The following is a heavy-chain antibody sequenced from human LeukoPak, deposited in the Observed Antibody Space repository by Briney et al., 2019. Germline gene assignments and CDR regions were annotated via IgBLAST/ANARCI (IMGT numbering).Heavy chain of an antibody. CDR2: ISAYNGNT. Sequence: GASVKVSCKASGYTFTSYDISWVRQAPGQGLEWMGWISAYNGNTNYXXKLXXRVTMTTDTSTSTAYMELRSLRSDDTAVYYCARXDCSSASCYPGVYWGLGTLVTVSS. D-gene: IGHD2-2*01. CDR3: ARXDCSSASCYPGVY. V-gene: IGHV1-18*01. J-gene: IGHJ4*02. CDR1: GYTFTSYD.